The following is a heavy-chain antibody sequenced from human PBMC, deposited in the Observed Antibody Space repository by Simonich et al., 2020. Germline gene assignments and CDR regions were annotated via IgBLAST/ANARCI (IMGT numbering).Heavy chain of an antibody. V-gene: IGHV1-2*02. D-gene: IGHD6-6*01. CDR3: ARARLYSSSHAFDI. CDR1: GYTFTGYY. Sequence: QVQLVQSGAEVKKPGASVKVSCKASGYTFTGYYMHWVRQAPGQGLECMVWNKPNSGGTNYAQKFQGRVTMTRDTSNSTAYMELSRLRSDDTAVYYCARARLYSSSHAFDIWGQGTMVTVSS. CDR2: NKPNSGGT. J-gene: IGHJ3*02.